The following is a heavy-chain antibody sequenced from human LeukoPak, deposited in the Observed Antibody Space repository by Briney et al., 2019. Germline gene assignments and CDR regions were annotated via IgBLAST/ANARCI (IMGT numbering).Heavy chain of an antibody. J-gene: IGHJ4*02. CDR2: ISGSGGST. D-gene: IGHD6-13*01. V-gene: IGHV3-23*01. CDR3: AKGARIAAARAHFDY. Sequence: GALRLSCAASGFTFSSYAMSWVRQSPGKGLEWISAISGSGGSTYYADSVKGRFTISRDNSKNTLYLQMNSLRAEDTAVYYCAKGARIAAARAHFDYWGQGTLVTVSS. CDR1: GFTFSSYA.